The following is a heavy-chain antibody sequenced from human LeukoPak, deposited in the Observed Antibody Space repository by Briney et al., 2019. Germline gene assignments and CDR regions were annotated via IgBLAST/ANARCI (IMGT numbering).Heavy chain of an antibody. CDR2: INPNSGGT. D-gene: IGHD6-13*01. Sequence: ASVKVSCKASGYTFTAYYIHWVQQAPGQGLEWVGWINPNSGGTNYAQKFQGRVTMTRDTSISTAYMELSRLRSDDTAVYYCARVVKSPGYSSNWYSYWGQGTLVTVSS. V-gene: IGHV1-2*02. CDR3: ARVVKSPGYSSNWYSY. CDR1: GYTFTAYY. J-gene: IGHJ4*02.